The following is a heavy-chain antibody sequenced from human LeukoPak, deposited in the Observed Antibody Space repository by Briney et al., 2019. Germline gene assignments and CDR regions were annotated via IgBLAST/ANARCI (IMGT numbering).Heavy chain of an antibody. J-gene: IGHJ4*02. CDR1: GFTFSSYA. CDR3: ARDRPRQWQPFDY. Sequence: GGSLRISCAASGFTFSSYAMHWVRQAPGKGLEWVAVISYDGSNKYYADSVKGRFTISRDNSKNTLYLQMNSLRAEDTAVYYCARDRPRQWQPFDYWGQGTLVTVSS. D-gene: IGHD6-19*01. V-gene: IGHV3-30-3*01. CDR2: ISYDGSNK.